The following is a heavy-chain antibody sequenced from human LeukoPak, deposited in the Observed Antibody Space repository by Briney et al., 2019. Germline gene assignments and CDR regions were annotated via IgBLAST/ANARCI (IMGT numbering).Heavy chain of an antibody. CDR3: ARDLTYYYDSSEGGY. J-gene: IGHJ4*02. Sequence: SVKVSCKASGFTFTSSAVQWVRQARGQRLEWIGWIVVGSGNTNYAQKFQERVTITRDMSTSTAYMELSSLRSEDTAVYYCARDLTYYYDSSEGGYWGQGTLVTVSS. CDR1: GFTFTSSA. V-gene: IGHV1-58*01. CDR2: IVVGSGNT. D-gene: IGHD3-22*01.